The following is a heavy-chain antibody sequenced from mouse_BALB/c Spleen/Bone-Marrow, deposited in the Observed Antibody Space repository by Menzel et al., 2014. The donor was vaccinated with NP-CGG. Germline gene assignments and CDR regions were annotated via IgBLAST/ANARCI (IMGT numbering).Heavy chain of an antibody. J-gene: IGHJ2*01. CDR1: GFDFSRYW. CDR3: ARPDYYGYLNY. V-gene: IGHV4-1*02. D-gene: IGHD1-1*01. CDR2: INPDSRTI. Sequence: EVKLMESGGGLVQPGGSLKLSCAASGFDFSRYWMSWVRQAPGKGLEWIGEINPDSRTINYSPSLKEKFIISRDNAKNTLYLRLNKVRSEDTALYYCARPDYYGYLNYWGQGTTLTVSS.